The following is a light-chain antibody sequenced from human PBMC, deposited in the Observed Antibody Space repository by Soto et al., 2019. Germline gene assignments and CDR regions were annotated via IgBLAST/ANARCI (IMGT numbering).Light chain of an antibody. Sequence: QSVMTQPPSASGTPGQRVTISCSGSSSNIGRNTVNWYQQFPGTAPKLLICSNNERPSGVPDRFSGSKSGTSASLAISGLQSEDEAEYYCASWDDSLSGRYVFGSGTKVTVL. J-gene: IGLJ1*01. CDR3: ASWDDSLSGRYV. V-gene: IGLV1-44*01. CDR2: SNN. CDR1: SSNIGRNT.